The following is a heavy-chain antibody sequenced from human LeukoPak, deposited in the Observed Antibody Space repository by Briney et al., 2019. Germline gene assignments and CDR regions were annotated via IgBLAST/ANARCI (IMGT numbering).Heavy chain of an antibody. D-gene: IGHD2-15*01. V-gene: IGHV3-7*01. J-gene: IGHJ3*02. CDR3: ARDYCSGGSCYSESHDAFDI. CDR1: VFTFSSYW. CDR2: IKQDGREK. Sequence: GGSLRLSCAASVFTFSSYWMSWVRQAPGTGLEWVANIKQDGREKYYAASVKGRFTISRDKAKYSLYLQMNSLRGEDTAVYYCARDYCSGGSCYSESHDAFDIWGQGTMVTVSS.